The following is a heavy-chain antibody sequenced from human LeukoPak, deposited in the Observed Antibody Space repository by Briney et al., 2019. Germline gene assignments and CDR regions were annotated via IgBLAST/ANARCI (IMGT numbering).Heavy chain of an antibody. V-gene: IGHV4-31*03. CDR2: IYYSGST. Sequence: SETLSLTCTVSGGSISSGGYYWSWIRQHPGKGLEWIGYIYYSGSTYYSPSLKSRVTISIDTSKNQFSLKLSSVTAADTAVYYCARKGYSYGHDFDYWGQGTLVTVSS. CDR1: GGSISSGGYY. CDR3: ARKGYSYGHDFDY. J-gene: IGHJ4*02. D-gene: IGHD5-18*01.